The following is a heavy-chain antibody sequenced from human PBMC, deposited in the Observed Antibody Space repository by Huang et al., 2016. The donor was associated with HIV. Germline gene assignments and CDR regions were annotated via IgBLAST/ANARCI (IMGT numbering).Heavy chain of an antibody. CDR3: ARERYYYDRSGYYTPVEYFHH. J-gene: IGHJ1*01. Sequence: QVQLVQSGAEVKKPGASVKVSCKASGYTFTNYAINWVRQAPGQSLEWMGCVSGYYGKTNYAQKVQGRVTITKDTSTSTAYIELRSLISDDTAVYYCARERYYYDRSGYYTPVEYFHHWGQGTLVTVSS. V-gene: IGHV1-18*01. CDR1: GYTFTNYA. CDR2: VSGYYGKT. D-gene: IGHD3-22*01.